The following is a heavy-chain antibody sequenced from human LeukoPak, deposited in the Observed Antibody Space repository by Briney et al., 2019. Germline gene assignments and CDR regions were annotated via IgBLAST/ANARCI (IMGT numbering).Heavy chain of an antibody. J-gene: IGHJ6*02. Sequence: GASVKVSCKASGYTFTSYDINWVRQATGQGLECMGWMNPNSGNTGYAQKLQGRVTMTTDTSTSTAYMELRSLRSDDTAVYYCARAGRTNYYYYGMDVWGQGTTVTVSS. V-gene: IGHV1-8*01. CDR3: ARAGRTNYYYYGMDV. CDR1: GYTFTSYD. CDR2: MNPNSGNT.